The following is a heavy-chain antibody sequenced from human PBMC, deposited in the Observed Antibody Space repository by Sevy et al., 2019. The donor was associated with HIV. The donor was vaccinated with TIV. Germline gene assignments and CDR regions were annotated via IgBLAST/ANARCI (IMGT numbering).Heavy chain of an antibody. CDR2: IYSGGSA. CDR1: EFTVNTHY. V-gene: IGHV3-66*01. D-gene: IGHD6-19*01. J-gene: IGHJ4*02. Sequence: GGSLRLSCAASEFTVNTHYMSWVRQAPGKGLEWVSVIYSGGSAYYADSVKGRFTISRDNSKNTLYLQMNSLRAEDTAVYYCAGWSSAWTLFDYWGQGTLVTVSS. CDR3: AGWSSAWTLFDY.